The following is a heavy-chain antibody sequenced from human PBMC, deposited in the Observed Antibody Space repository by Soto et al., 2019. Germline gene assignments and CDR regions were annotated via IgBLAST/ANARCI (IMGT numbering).Heavy chain of an antibody. D-gene: IGHD3-3*01. CDR3: ARRDTSGFLRYFDN. CDR2: IVPNVGTV. V-gene: IGHV1-69*06. J-gene: IGHJ4*02. Sequence: QMQLVQSGAEVKKPGSSVKVSCKASGGTLSSFINYPINWVRQAPGQGLEWMGGIVPNVGTVNYAQKFQGRVTITADKSTGTAYLELSSLTSEEKALYYCARRDTSGFLRYFDNWGQGALVTVSS. CDR1: GGTLSSFINYP.